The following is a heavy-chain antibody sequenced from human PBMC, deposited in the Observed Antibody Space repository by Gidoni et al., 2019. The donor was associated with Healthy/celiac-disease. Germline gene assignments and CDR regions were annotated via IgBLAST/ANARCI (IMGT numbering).Heavy chain of an antibody. D-gene: IGHD6-13*01. V-gene: IGHV3-23*01. Sequence: EVQLLVSGGVLVQPGWSLRLSCAASGFTFSSYAMSWVRQAPGKGLEWVSAISGSGGSTYYSDSVKGRFTISRDNSKNTLYLQMNSLRAEDTAVYYCAKDAQQQPHNWFDPWGQGTLVTVSS. CDR3: AKDAQQQPHNWFDP. J-gene: IGHJ5*02. CDR1: GFTFSSYA. CDR2: ISGSGGST.